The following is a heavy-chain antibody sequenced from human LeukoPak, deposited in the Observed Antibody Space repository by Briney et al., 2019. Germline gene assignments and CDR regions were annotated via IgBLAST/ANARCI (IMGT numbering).Heavy chain of an antibody. CDR3: ARGFRGPRQPCNY. Sequence: ASVKVSCKASGYTFTSYDINWVRQATGQGLEWMGWMNPNSGNTGYARKFQGRVTTTRNTSISTAYMELSSLRSEDTAVYYCARGFRGPRQPCNYWGQGTLVTVSS. CDR2: MNPNSGNT. D-gene: IGHD2/OR15-2a*01. V-gene: IGHV1-8*01. CDR1: GYTFTSYD. J-gene: IGHJ4*02.